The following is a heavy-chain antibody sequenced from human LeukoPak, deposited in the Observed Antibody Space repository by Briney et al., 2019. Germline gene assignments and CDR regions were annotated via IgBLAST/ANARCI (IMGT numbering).Heavy chain of an antibody. J-gene: IGHJ4*02. CDR2: IHSSGST. CDR1: GGSISIYY. D-gene: IGHD3-10*01. CDR3: AREAVHYGSGSLDY. Sequence: SETLSLTCTVSGGSISIYYWTWIRQPAGKGLEWIGRIHSSGSTNYSPSLKSRVAMSLDTLKNQFSLELSSVTAADTAVYYCAREAVHYGSGSLDYWGQGTLVTVSS. V-gene: IGHV4-4*07.